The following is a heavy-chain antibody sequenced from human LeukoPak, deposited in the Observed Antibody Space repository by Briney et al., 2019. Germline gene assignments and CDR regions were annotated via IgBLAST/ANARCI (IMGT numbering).Heavy chain of an antibody. V-gene: IGHV1-2*02. Sequence: GASVKVSCKASGYTFTGYYMHWVRQAPGQGLEWMGWINPNSGGTNYAQKFQGRVTMTRDTSISTAYMALRRLRSDATALYYCASDGAPAIAAAGESGFDPWGQGTLVTVSS. CDR1: GYTFTGYY. D-gene: IGHD6-13*01. CDR3: ASDGAPAIAAAGESGFDP. J-gene: IGHJ5*02. CDR2: INPNSGGT.